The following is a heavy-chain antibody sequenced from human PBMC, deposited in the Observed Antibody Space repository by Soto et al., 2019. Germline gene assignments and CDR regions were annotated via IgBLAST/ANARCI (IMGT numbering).Heavy chain of an antibody. CDR3: ARAKDIVVVPAATNYYYYYGMDV. CDR2: MNPNSGNT. J-gene: IGHJ6*02. D-gene: IGHD2-2*01. CDR1: GDTFTSYD. Sequence: ASVQVSCKASGDTFTSYDINWVLQDTGQGLEWMGWMNPNSGNTGYAQKFQGRVTMTRNTSISTAYMELSSLRSEDTAVYYCARAKDIVVVPAATNYYYYYGMDVWGQGTTVTVSS. V-gene: IGHV1-8*01.